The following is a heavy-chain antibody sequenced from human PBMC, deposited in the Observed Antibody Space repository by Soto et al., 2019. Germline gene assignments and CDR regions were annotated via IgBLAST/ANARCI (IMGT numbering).Heavy chain of an antibody. CDR3: ARAKGPDYGDQYDAFDI. CDR2: IYYSGST. J-gene: IGHJ3*02. CDR1: GGSISSYY. V-gene: IGHV4-59*01. D-gene: IGHD4-17*01. Sequence: QVQLQESGPGLVKPSETLSLTCTVSGGSISSYYWSWIRQPPGKGLEWIGYIYYSGSTNYNPSLKSRVTISVDTSKNQFSLKLSSVTAADTAVYYCARAKGPDYGDQYDAFDIWGQGTMVTVSS.